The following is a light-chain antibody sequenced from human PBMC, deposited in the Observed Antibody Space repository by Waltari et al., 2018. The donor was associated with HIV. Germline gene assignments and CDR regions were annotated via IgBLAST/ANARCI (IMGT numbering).Light chain of an antibody. CDR1: SSNIGAGYD. CDR3: QSYASSLSVV. J-gene: IGLJ2*01. V-gene: IGLV1-40*01. CDR2: GNS. Sequence: QSVLTQPPSVSGAPGQRVTISCTGSSSNIGAGYDVHWYQQLPGTAPKLLIYGNSNRPSGGPARFSGSKSGTSASLAITGLQAEDEADYYCQSYASSLSVVFGGGTKLTVL.